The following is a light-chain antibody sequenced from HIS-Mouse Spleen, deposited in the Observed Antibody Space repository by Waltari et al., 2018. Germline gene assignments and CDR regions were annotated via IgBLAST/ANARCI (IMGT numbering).Light chain of an antibody. CDR3: NSRDSSGNHLV. CDR1: SLSSYY. V-gene: IGLV3-19*01. CDR2: GKN. Sequence: SSELTQDPAVSVALGQTVRITCHGDSLSSYYPRWYQQKPGQAPVLVIYGKNNRPSGIPDRFSGSSSGNTASLTITGAQAEDEADYYCNSRDSSGNHLVFGGGTKLTVL. J-gene: IGLJ2*01.